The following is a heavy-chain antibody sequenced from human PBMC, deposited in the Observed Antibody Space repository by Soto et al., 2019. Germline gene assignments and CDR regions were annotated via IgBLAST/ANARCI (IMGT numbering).Heavy chain of an antibody. CDR3: AKEQWFGQLLTVDF. V-gene: IGHV3-23*01. CDR1: GLIFNAYA. D-gene: IGHD3-10*01. J-gene: IGHJ4*02. CDR2: ISGSGDKT. Sequence: PGGSLRLSCAASGLIFNAYAMTWVRQVPGKGLEWVSAISGSGDKTYYAESVKGRFTISRDNSKDTVYLQMNSLRAEDTAVYYCAKEQWFGQLLTVDFWGQGTLVTVSS.